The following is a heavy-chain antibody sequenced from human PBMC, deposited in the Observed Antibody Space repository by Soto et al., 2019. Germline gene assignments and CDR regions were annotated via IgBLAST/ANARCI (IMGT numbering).Heavy chain of an antibody. CDR3: ARTLIVVVSAFDY. J-gene: IGHJ4*02. V-gene: IGHV3-30-3*01. CDR2: ISYDGSNK. CDR1: GFTFSSYA. Sequence: GGSLRLSCAASGFTFSSYAMHWVRQAPGKGLEWVAVISYDGSNKHYADSVKGRFTISRDNSKNTLYLQMNSLRAEDTAVYYCARTLIVVVSAFDYWGQGTLVTVSS. D-gene: IGHD3-22*01.